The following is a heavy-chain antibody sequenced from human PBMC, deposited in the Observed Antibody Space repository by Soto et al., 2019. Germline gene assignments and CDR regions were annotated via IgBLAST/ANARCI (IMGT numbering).Heavy chain of an antibody. V-gene: IGHV1-18*01. CDR3: ARDSSGWNAFDI. D-gene: IGHD6-19*01. Sequence: ASVKVSCKASGYTLTIYGISWVLQAPGQGLEWMGWISAYNGNTNYAQKLQGRVTMTTDTSTSTAYMELRSLRSDDTAVYYCARDSSGWNAFDIWGQGTMVTVSS. CDR1: GYTLTIYG. CDR2: ISAYNGNT. J-gene: IGHJ3*02.